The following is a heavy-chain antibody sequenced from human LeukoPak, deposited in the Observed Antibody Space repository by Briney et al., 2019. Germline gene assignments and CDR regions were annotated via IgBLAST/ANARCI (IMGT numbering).Heavy chain of an antibody. CDR1: GGSISSGSYY. J-gene: IGHJ4*02. CDR2: IYTSGST. CDR3: ASASGGDWDY. Sequence: SQTLSLTCTVSGGSISSGSYYWSWIRQPAGKGLEWIGRIYTSGSTNYNPSLKSRVTISVDTSRNQFSLKLSSVTAADTAVYYCASASGGDWDYWGQGTLVTVSS. D-gene: IGHD2-21*01. V-gene: IGHV4-61*02.